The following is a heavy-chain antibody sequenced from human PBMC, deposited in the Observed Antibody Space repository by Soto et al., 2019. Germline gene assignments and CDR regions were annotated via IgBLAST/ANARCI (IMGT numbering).Heavy chain of an antibody. J-gene: IGHJ4*02. CDR1: GYSFAAYW. Sequence: GESLKISCKGSGYSFAAYWIVWVRQLPGKGLEFMGNIDPTDSRTNYSPSFQGRVTISVDKSLSTAYLQWSRLKASDTAMYYCARRYTGYDFWGQGTQVTVSS. CDR3: ARRYTGYDF. D-gene: IGHD1-26*01. V-gene: IGHV5-10-1*01. CDR2: IDPTDSRT.